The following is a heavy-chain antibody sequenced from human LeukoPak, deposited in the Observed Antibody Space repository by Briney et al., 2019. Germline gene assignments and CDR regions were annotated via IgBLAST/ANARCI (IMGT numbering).Heavy chain of an antibody. CDR2: LYSEGGRT. V-gene: IGHV3-74*01. CDR1: GFTFSSYA. CDR3: SRGLGQPVDY. J-gene: IGHJ4*02. Sequence: GGSLRLSCAASGFTFSSYAMSWVRHAPGKGLVWVSRLYSEGGRTYYADPVKGRFTISRDNAKNTLYLQMNSLRVEDTAVYYCSRGLGQPVDYWGQGTLVTVSS. D-gene: IGHD6-6*01.